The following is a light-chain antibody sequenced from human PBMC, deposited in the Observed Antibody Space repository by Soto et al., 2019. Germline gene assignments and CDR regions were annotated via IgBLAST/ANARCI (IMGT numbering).Light chain of an antibody. J-gene: IGKJ4*01. V-gene: IGKV3-20*01. CDR2: DAS. Sequence: DIVLSQSPGTMSLSPGERATLSCRASQTVRNNYLAWYQQKPGQAPRLLIYDASSRATGIPDRFSGGGSGTDFTLTISRLEPEDFAVYYCQQFSIYPLTFDGGTNVDIK. CDR3: QQFSIYPLT. CDR1: QTVRNNY.